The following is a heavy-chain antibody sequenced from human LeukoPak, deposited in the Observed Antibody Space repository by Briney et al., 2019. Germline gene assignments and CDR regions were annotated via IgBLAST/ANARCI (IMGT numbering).Heavy chain of an antibody. D-gene: IGHD3-9*01. CDR3: ARGINDILPDYPTSYFDY. Sequence: PSETLSLTGTVSGGSISSYYWSWIRPPPGKGLEGIGHIYYSVTTNYNPPLKSRVTISVDTSKNQFSLKLSSVTAADTAVYYCARGINDILPDYPTSYFDYWGQGTLVTVSS. V-gene: IGHV4-59*01. CDR2: IYYSVTT. J-gene: IGHJ4*02. CDR1: GGSISSYY.